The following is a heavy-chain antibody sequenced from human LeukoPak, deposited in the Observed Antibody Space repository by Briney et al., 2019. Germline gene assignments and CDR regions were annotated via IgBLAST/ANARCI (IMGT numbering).Heavy chain of an antibody. J-gene: IGHJ3*02. D-gene: IGHD6-13*01. V-gene: IGHV3-11*01. CDR1: GGSFSGYY. CDR3: ARDRDIAAAGTVGAFDI. CDR2: ISSSGSTI. Sequence: LSLACAVYGGSFSGYYWSWIRQPPGKGLEWVSYISSSGSTIYYADSVKGRFTISRDNAKNSLYLQMNSLRAEDTAVYYCARDRDIAAAGTVGAFDIWGQGTMVTVSS.